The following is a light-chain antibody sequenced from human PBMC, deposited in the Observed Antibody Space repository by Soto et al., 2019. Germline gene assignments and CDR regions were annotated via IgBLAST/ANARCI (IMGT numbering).Light chain of an antibody. CDR1: HSLLHSNGYNY. CDR3: MQALQTPIT. J-gene: IGKJ5*01. Sequence: DIVMTQSPLSLPVTTGEPASISCRSSHSLLHSNGYNYLDWYLQKPGQSPQLLIYLGSNRASGVPDRFSGSGSGTDFTLKISRVEAEDVGVYYCMQALQTPITFAQGTRLEI. CDR2: LGS. V-gene: IGKV2-28*01.